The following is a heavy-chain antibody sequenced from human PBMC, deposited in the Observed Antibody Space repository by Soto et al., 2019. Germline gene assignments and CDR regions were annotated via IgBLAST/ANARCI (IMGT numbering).Heavy chain of an antibody. D-gene: IGHD6-6*01. CDR2: IFYSGST. V-gene: IGHV4-59*01. CDR1: GVSISSYY. J-gene: IGHJ5*02. CDR3: ARGWRQLVPNWFDP. Sequence: QVQLQESGPGLVKPSETLSLNCTVSGVSISSYYWSWIRQPPGKGLEWIGNIFYSGSTNYNPSLKSRVTISADPSKNQFSLKLSSVTAADTAVYYWARGWRQLVPNWFDPCGQGTLVTVSS.